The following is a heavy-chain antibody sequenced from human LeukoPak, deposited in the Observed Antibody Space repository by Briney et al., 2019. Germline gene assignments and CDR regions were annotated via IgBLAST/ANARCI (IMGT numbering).Heavy chain of an antibody. CDR3: AKGFWMTTVTWGDY. J-gene: IGHJ4*02. CDR2: ISGSGGST. CDR1: GFTFSSYA. Sequence: GGSLRLSCAASGFTFSSYAMSWVRQAPGKGLEWVSAISGSGGSTYYADSVKGRFTISRDNSKNTLYLQMNSLRAEDTAVYYCAKGFWMTTVTWGDYWGQGTLVTVSS. V-gene: IGHV3-23*01. D-gene: IGHD4-11*01.